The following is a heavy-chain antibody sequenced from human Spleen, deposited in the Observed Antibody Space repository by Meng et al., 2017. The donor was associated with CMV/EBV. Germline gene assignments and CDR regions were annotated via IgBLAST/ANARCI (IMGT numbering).Heavy chain of an antibody. Sequence: ASVKVSCKTSGYVFTTYGISWVRQAPGQGLEWMGWINPNSGGTNYAQKFQGRVTMTRDTSISTAYMELSRLRSDDTAVYYCARDGGTIFDIVNYAFDIWGQGTMVTVSS. CDR1: GYVFTTYG. V-gene: IGHV1-2*02. CDR3: ARDGGTIFDIVNYAFDI. D-gene: IGHD3-3*02. J-gene: IGHJ3*02. CDR2: INPNSGGT.